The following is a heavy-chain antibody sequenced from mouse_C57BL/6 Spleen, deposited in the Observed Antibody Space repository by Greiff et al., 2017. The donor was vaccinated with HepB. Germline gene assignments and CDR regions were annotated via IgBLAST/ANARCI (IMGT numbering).Heavy chain of an antibody. CDR2: ISSGGSYT. Sequence: EVKLVESGGDLVKPGGSLKLSCAASGFTFSSYGMSWVRQTPDKRLEWVATISSGGSYTYYPDSVKGRFTISRDNAKNTLYLQMSSLKSEDTAMYYCARQHGNPWFAYWGQGTLVTVSA. D-gene: IGHD2-1*01. CDR3: ARQHGNPWFAY. J-gene: IGHJ3*01. V-gene: IGHV5-6*01. CDR1: GFTFSSYG.